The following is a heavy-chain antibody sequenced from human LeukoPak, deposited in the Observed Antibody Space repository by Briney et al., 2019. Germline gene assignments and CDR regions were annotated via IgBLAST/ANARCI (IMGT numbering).Heavy chain of an antibody. J-gene: IGHJ4*02. V-gene: IGHV4-39*01. CDR1: GGSISSSSYY. CDR2: IYYSGST. CDR3: ARQDGSSWYTEYYFDY. Sequence: MASETLSLTCTVSGGSISSSSYYWGWIRQPPGKGLEWIGSIYYSGSTYYNPSLKSRVTISVDTSKNQFSLKLSSVTAADTAVYYCARQDGSSWYTEYYFDYWGQGTLVTVSS. D-gene: IGHD6-13*01.